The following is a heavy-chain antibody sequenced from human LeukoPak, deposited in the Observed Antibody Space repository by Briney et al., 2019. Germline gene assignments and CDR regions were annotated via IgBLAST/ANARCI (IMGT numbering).Heavy chain of an antibody. J-gene: IGHJ5*02. CDR2: IIPIFGTA. Sequence: SVKVSCKASGGTFSSYAISWVRQAPGQGLEWMGGIIPIFGTANYAQKFQGRVTMTRDTSVSTAYMELNRLRSDDTGVYYCARDTTMITYWFDPWGQGTLVTVSS. CDR3: ARDTTMITYWFDP. V-gene: IGHV1-69*05. D-gene: IGHD5-18*01. CDR1: GGTFSSYA.